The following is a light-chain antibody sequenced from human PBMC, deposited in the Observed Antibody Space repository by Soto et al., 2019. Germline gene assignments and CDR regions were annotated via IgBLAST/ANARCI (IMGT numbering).Light chain of an antibody. CDR3: QQYNNWPPIT. Sequence: EMVVTQSPATLSVSPGERATLSCRASQDVSSNLAWYQQKPGQAPSLLIYGASTRATGIPARFSGSGSGTEFTLTISSLQSEDFAVYYCQQYNNWPPITFGQGTRLEIK. J-gene: IGKJ5*01. CDR2: GAS. CDR1: QDVSSN. V-gene: IGKV3-15*01.